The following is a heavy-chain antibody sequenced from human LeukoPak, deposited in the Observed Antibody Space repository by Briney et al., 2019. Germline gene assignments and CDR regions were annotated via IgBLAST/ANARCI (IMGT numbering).Heavy chain of an antibody. D-gene: IGHD1-26*01. CDR2: INNDGTNT. CDR1: GFTFTDYY. Sequence: GGSLRLSCAVSGFTFTDYYMSWIRQAPGKGLVWVSRINNDGTNTDYADSVKGRFTISRDNAKNTLYLQMNSLRAEDTAVYYCARDPSEWELPIDYWGQGTLVAVSS. CDR3: ARDPSEWELPIDY. J-gene: IGHJ4*02. V-gene: IGHV3-74*01.